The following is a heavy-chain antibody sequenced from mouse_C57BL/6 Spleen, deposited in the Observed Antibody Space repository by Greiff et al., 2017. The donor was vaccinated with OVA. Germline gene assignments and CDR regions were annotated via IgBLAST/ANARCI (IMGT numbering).Heavy chain of an antibody. CDR2: INPSSGYT. J-gene: IGHJ2*01. V-gene: IGHV1-4*01. CDR3: ARDPPSDY. CDR1: GYTFTSYT. Sequence: QVHVKQSGAELARPGASVKMSCKASGYTFTSYTMHWVKQRPGQGLEWIGYINPSSGYTKYNQKFKDKATLTADKSSSTAYMQLSSLTSEDSAVYYCARDPPSDYWGQGTTLTVSS.